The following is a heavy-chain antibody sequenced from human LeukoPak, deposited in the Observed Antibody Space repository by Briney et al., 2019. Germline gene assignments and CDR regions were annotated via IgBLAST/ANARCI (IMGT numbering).Heavy chain of an antibody. CDR1: GFTFSSYG. V-gene: IGHV3-30*03. CDR2: ISNDGSRN. CDR3: ARARNNYDSSGYSALDY. Sequence: GESLRLSCAASGFTFSSYGMHWVRQAPGKGLEWVAVISNDGSRNHYRDSVKGRFTISRDNSKNTLFLQMISLRPEDTAVYYCARARNNYDSSGYSALDYWGQGTLVTVSS. D-gene: IGHD3-22*01. J-gene: IGHJ4*02.